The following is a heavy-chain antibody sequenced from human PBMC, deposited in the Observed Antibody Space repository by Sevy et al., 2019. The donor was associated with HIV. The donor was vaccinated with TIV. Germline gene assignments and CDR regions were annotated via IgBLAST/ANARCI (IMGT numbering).Heavy chain of an antibody. CDR3: ARGSPSSFTMPSWMHAFDI. CDR1: GFTFSSYS. CDR2: ISSSSSTI. Sequence: GGSLRLSCAASGFTFSSYSMNWVRQAPGKGLEWVSYISSSSSTIYCADSVKGRFTISRDNAKNSLYLQMNSLRDEDTAVYYCARGSPSSFTMPSWMHAFDIWGQGTMVTVSS. D-gene: IGHD1-1*01. J-gene: IGHJ3*02. V-gene: IGHV3-48*02.